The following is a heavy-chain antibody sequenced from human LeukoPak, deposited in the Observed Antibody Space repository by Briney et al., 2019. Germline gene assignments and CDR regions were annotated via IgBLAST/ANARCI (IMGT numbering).Heavy chain of an antibody. V-gene: IGHV3-30*18. CDR3: AKDLGFLSGMAARLKWEFDF. J-gene: IGHJ4*02. CDR2: ISYDGSSK. CDR1: GFTFSTYG. Sequence: GGSLRLSCAASGFTFSTYGMHWVRQAPGKGLEWVAVISYDGSSKYYPDSVKGRFTISRDSSKNTLYLQMNSLRIEDTAVYYCAKDLGFLSGMAARLKWEFDFWGQGTLVTVSS. D-gene: IGHD6-6*01.